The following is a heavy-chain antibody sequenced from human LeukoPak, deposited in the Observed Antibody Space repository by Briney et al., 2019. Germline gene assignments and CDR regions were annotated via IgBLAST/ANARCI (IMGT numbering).Heavy chain of an antibody. Sequence: GGSLRLSCAASGLTFGDYYMSWIRKAPGKGLEWISYISSSGSTIFYADSVKGRFTISRDNAKNSLYLQMNSLRAEDTAVYYCARVAYYYDSAGKSLKFFYGMDVWGQGTTVTVS. CDR3: ARVAYYYDSAGKSLKFFYGMDV. CDR2: ISSSGSTI. J-gene: IGHJ6*02. CDR1: GLTFGDYY. D-gene: IGHD3-22*01. V-gene: IGHV3-11*01.